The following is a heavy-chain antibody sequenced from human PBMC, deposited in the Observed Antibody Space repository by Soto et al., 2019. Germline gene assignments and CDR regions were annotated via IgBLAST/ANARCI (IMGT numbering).Heavy chain of an antibody. V-gene: IGHV3-33*01. CDR1: GFTFSSYG. D-gene: IGHD2-2*01. CDR3: ARAQYLADDAFDI. CDR2: IWYDGSNK. J-gene: IGHJ3*02. Sequence: GGSLRLSCAASGFTFSSYGMHWVRQAPGKGLEWVAVIWYDGSNKYYADSVKGRFTISRDNSKNTLYLQMNSLRAEDTAVYYCARAQYLADDAFDIWGQGAMVTVSS.